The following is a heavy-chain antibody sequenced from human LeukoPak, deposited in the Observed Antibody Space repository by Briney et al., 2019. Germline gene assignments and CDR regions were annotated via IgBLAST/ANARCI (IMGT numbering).Heavy chain of an antibody. CDR2: IYYSGGT. J-gene: IGHJ3*02. CDR3: ARPGNYTRVGAFDI. Sequence: SETLSLTCTVSGGSISSYYWSWIRQPPGKGLEWIGYIYYSGGTNYNPSLKSRVTISVDTSKNQFSLKLSSVAAADTAVYYCARPGNYTRVGAFDIWGQGTMVTVSS. CDR1: GGSISSYY. V-gene: IGHV4-59*01. D-gene: IGHD1-7*01.